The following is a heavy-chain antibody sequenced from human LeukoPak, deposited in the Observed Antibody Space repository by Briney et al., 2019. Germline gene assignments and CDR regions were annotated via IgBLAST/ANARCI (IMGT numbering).Heavy chain of an antibody. CDR2: IYHSGST. D-gene: IGHD6-13*01. CDR3: ARGRPRIAAAAYYFDY. J-gene: IGHJ4*02. CDR1: GYSISSGYY. V-gene: IGHV4-38-2*02. Sequence: SETLSLTCTVSGYSISSGYYWGWIRPPPGKGLEWIGSIYHSGSTYYNPSLKSRVTISVDTSKNQFSLKLSTVTAADTAVYYCARGRPRIAAAAYYFDYWGQGTLVTVSS.